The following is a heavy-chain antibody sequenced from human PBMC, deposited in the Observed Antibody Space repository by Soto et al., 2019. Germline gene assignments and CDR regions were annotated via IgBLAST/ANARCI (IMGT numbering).Heavy chain of an antibody. CDR1: GFTFRSYA. V-gene: IGHV3-30-3*01. CDR2: ISYDGSNK. D-gene: IGHD1-26*01. J-gene: IGHJ4*02. Sequence: PGGSLRLSCAASGFTFRSYAMHWVRQAPGKGLEWVAVISYDGSNKYYADSVKGRFTISRDNSKNTLYLQMNSLRAEDTAVYYCARGREGATLYYWGQGTLVTVSS. CDR3: ARGREGATLYY.